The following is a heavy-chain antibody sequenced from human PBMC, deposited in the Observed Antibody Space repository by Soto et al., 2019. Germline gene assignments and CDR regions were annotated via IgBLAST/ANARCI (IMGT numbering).Heavy chain of an antibody. D-gene: IGHD2-2*01. CDR2: IIPILGIA. CDR3: ERDRPAAQGAFDI. Sequence: QVQLVQSGAEVKKPGSSVKVSCKASGGTFSSYTISWVRQAPGQGLEWMGRIIPILGIANYAQKFQGRVTITAEKSTSTDYMELSSLRSEDTAVYYCERDRPAAQGAFDIWGQGKMVTVSS. J-gene: IGHJ3*02. CDR1: GGTFSSYT. V-gene: IGHV1-69*08.